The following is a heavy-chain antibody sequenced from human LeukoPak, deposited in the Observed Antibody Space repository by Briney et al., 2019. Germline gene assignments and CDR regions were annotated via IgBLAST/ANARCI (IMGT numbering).Heavy chain of an antibody. Sequence: LTGGSLRLSCVASGFTLSSYWMHWVRQAPGKGLVWVSRINSDGSSTSYADSVKGRFTISRDNAKNTLYLQMNSLRAEDTAVYYCASPMTTVTPGGYWGQGTLVTVSS. V-gene: IGHV3-74*01. CDR1: GFTLSSYW. CDR3: ASPMTTVTPGGY. D-gene: IGHD4-17*01. CDR2: INSDGSST. J-gene: IGHJ4*02.